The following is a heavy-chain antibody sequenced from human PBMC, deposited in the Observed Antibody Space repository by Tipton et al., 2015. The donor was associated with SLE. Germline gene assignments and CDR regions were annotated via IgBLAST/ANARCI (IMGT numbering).Heavy chain of an antibody. V-gene: IGHV4-59*06. CDR2: IYYSGTV. D-gene: IGHD1-26*01. CDR1: GGSISTSY. Sequence: GLVKPSETLSLTCTVSGGSISTSYWSWIRQHPGKGLEWIGHIYYSGTVYYNPSLKSRVTISADTSTNQFSLKLSSVTAADTAVYYCAKDSGTYYFDFWGQGVLVNVSS. CDR3: AKDSGTYYFDF. J-gene: IGHJ4*02.